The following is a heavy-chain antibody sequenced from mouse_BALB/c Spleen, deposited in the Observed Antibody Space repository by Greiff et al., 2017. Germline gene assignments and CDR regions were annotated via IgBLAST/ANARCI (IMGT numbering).Heavy chain of an antibody. D-gene: IGHD1-2*01. CDR2: ISSGSSTI. CDR1: GFTFSSFG. J-gene: IGHJ4*01. Sequence: EVQVVESGGGLVQPGGSRKLSCAASGFTFSSFGLHWVRQAPEKGLEWVAYISSGSSTIYYADTVKGRFTISRDNPKNTLFLQMTSLRSEDTAMYYCARSGHYYGYDAMDYWGQGTSVTVSS. CDR3: ARSGHYYGYDAMDY. V-gene: IGHV5-17*02.